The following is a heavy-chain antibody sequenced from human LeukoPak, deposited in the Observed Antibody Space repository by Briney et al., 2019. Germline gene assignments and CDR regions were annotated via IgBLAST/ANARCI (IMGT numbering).Heavy chain of an antibody. CDR2: INPNSGGT. D-gene: IGHD6-13*01. CDR3: ARGGSRLRQLVLFNGDWFDP. V-gene: IGHV1-2*02. Sequence: ASVKVSCKASGGTFSSYAISWVRQAPGQGLEWMGWINPNSGGTNYAQKFQGRVTMTRDASISTAYMELSRLRSDDTAVYYCARGGSRLRQLVLFNGDWFDPWGQGTLVTVSS. J-gene: IGHJ5*02. CDR1: GGTFSSYA.